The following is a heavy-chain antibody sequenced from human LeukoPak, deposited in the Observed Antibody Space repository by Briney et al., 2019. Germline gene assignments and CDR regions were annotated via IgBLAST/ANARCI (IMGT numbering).Heavy chain of an antibody. D-gene: IGHD6-19*01. CDR3: AREERSGWYKIDY. J-gene: IGHJ4*02. Sequence: GRSLRLSCAASGFTFSSYGIHWVRQAPGKGLEWVAVIWYDGSNKYYADSVKGRFTISRDNSKNTLYLQMNSLRAEDTAVYYCAREERSGWYKIDYWGQGTLVTVSS. CDR1: GFTFSSYG. V-gene: IGHV3-33*01. CDR2: IWYDGSNK.